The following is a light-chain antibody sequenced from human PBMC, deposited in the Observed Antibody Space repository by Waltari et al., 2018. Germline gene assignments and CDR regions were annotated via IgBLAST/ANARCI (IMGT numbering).Light chain of an antibody. Sequence: QTVVTQEPSLTVSPGGTVTLTCASSTGAVTSGYFPTWFQQRPGQPPRSRIYSATNKPSWTPARFSGSLIGGKAALTLSGVQPEDEADYYCLLFYGGAYVFGTGTKLTVL. CDR2: SAT. CDR3: LLFYGGAYV. J-gene: IGLJ1*01. CDR1: TGAVTSGYF. V-gene: IGLV7-43*01.